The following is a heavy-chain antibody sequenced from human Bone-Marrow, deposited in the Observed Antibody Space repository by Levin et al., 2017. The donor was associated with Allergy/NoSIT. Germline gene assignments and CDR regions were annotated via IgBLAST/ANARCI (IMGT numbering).Heavy chain of an antibody. CDR3: ARGVIVVVVAGVGTHCDY. V-gene: IGHV1-18*01. CDR2: ISAYNGNT. D-gene: IGHD2-15*01. CDR1: GYTFTSYG. J-gene: IGHJ4*02. Sequence: ASVKVSCKASGYTFTSYGISWVRQAPGQGLEWMGWISAYNGNTNYAQKLQGRVTMTTDTSTSTAYMELRSLRSDDTAVYYCARGVIVVVVAGVGTHCDYWGQGTLVTVSS.